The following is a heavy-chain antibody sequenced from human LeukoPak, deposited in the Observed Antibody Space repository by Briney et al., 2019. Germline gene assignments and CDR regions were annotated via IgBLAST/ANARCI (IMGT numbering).Heavy chain of an antibody. D-gene: IGHD5/OR15-5a*01. Sequence: ASVKVSCTASGYTFTSYYMHWVRQAPGQGLEWMGIINPSGGSTSYAQKFQGRVTMTRDTSTSTVYMELSSLRSEDTAVYYCARVLSLGRYFDYWGQGTLVTVSS. V-gene: IGHV1-46*01. CDR2: INPSGGST. CDR3: ARVLSLGRYFDY. J-gene: IGHJ4*02. CDR1: GYTFTSYY.